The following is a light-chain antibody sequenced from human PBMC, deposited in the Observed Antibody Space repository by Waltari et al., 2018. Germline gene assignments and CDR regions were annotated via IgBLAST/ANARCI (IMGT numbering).Light chain of an antibody. J-gene: IGKJ3*01. Sequence: ATLSVSPGDRATLSCRASQTISSNLAWYQQRPGQAPRLLIYGASNRATGIPARFSGTGSGTEFTLTISSLQSEDFAVYYCQQYNNWPPLFTFGPGTKVDMK. CDR2: GAS. CDR3: QQYNNWPPLFT. V-gene: IGKV3D-15*01. CDR1: QTISSN.